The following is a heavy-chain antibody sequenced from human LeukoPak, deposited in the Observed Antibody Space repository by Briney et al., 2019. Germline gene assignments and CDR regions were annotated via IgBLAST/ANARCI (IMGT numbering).Heavy chain of an antibody. V-gene: IGHV7-4-1*02. Sequence: ASVKVSCKASGYTFTSYAMNWVRQAPGQGLEWMGWINTNTGNPTYAQGFTGRFVFSLDTSVSTAYLQISSLKAEDTAVYYCARVPAIAAAGIDAFDIWGQGTMVTVSS. CDR3: ARVPAIAAAGIDAFDI. CDR1: GYTFTSYA. CDR2: INTNTGNP. D-gene: IGHD6-13*01. J-gene: IGHJ3*02.